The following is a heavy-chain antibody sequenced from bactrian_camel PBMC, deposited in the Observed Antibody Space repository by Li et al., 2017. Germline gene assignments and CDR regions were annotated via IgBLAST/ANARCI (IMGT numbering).Heavy chain of an antibody. CDR2: IDSDGST. J-gene: IGHJ4*01. CDR3: TKVWGALEPGKY. CDR1: GYTYSSHC. V-gene: IGHV3S26*01. Sequence: HVQLVESGGGSVQSGGSLTLSCAASGYTYSSHCMGWFRQPPGKGREGVAAIDSDGSTSIADSVKGRFTISQDTARNTLYLQMNSLKPEDTAMYYCTKVWGALEPGKYWGQGTQVTVS. D-gene: IGHD1*01.